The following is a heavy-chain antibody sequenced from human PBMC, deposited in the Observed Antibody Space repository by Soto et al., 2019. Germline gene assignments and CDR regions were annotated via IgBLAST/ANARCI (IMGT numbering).Heavy chain of an antibody. Sequence: ASVKVSCKASGYTFTSYYMHWVRQAPGQGLEWMGIINPSGGSTSYAQKFQGRVTMTRDTSTSTVYMELSSLRSEDTAVYYCARDPTLGYCISTSCYPFDYWGQGTLVTVSS. V-gene: IGHV1-46*01. CDR3: ARDPTLGYCISTSCYPFDY. J-gene: IGHJ4*02. CDR1: GYTFTSYY. CDR2: INPSGGST. D-gene: IGHD2-2*01.